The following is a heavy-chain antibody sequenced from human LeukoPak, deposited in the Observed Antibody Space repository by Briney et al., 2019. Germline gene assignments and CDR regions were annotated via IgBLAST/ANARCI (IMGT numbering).Heavy chain of an antibody. CDR2: VYYDVST. J-gene: IGHJ4*02. CDR3: ATYTRHCSGGTCYSIDY. CDR1: GDSIRSYH. V-gene: IGHV4-59*08. Sequence: PSETLSLTCTVSGDSIRSYHWTWIRQPPRRRLEWIGYVYYDVSTNYNPPLKSRVAISLDTSNSQFSLKLTSVTAADTAIYYCATYTRHCSGGTCYSIDYWGQGTLVTVSS. D-gene: IGHD2-15*01.